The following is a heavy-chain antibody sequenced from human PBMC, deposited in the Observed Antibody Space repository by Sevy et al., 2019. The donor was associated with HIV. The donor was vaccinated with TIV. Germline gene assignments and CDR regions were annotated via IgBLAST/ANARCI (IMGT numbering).Heavy chain of an antibody. J-gene: IGHJ6*02. CDR2: IYPGDSDT. CDR1: GYIFTSYW. V-gene: IGHV5-51*01. Sequence: GESLKISCKGSGYIFTSYWIGWVRQMPGKGLEWMGIIYPGDSDTRYSPSFQGQVTISADKSISTAYLQWSSLKASDTAMYYCARRGIAVAGMTYYYGMDVWGQWTTVTVSS. D-gene: IGHD6-19*01. CDR3: ARRGIAVAGMTYYYGMDV.